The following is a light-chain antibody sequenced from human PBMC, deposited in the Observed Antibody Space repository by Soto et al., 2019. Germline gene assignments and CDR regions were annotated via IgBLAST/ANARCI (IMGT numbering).Light chain of an antibody. CDR3: QQYSSFPYT. J-gene: IGKJ2*01. V-gene: IGKV1-5*03. CDR1: QSISSW. Sequence: DIPMTQSPSTLSASVGDRVTITCRASQSISSWLAWYQQKPGKAPKLLIQKASTSETGVPSTFSGSGSGTEFTLTISSLQPDDFETYYGQQYSSFPYTFGQGTKLEIK. CDR2: KAS.